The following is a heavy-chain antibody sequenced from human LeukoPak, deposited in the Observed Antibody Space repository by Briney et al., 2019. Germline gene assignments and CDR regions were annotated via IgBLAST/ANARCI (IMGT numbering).Heavy chain of an antibody. CDR2: ISLSGDTT. V-gene: IGHV3-23*01. J-gene: IGHJ5*02. D-gene: IGHD3-3*01. CDR3: AKVPRFLEWDSWFDP. CDR1: GFTFSSYA. Sequence: PGGSLRLSCAASGFTFSSYAMSWVRQAPGKGLEWVSGISLSGDTTYYADSVKGRSTISRDNSKNTLSLQMNNLRAEDTALYYCAKVPRFLEWDSWFDPWGQGTLVTVSS.